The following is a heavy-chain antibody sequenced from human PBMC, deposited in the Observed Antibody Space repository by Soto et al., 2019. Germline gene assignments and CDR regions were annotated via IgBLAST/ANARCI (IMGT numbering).Heavy chain of an antibody. Sequence: GGSLSLSCAASGFTFSSYAMSWVRQAPGKGLEWVSAISGSGGSTYYADSVKGRFTISRDNSKNTLYLQMNSLRAEDTAVYYCAKDNYYGSGTLGAFDIWGQGTMVTVSS. J-gene: IGHJ3*02. CDR2: ISGSGGST. D-gene: IGHD3-10*01. V-gene: IGHV3-23*01. CDR3: AKDNYYGSGTLGAFDI. CDR1: GFTFSSYA.